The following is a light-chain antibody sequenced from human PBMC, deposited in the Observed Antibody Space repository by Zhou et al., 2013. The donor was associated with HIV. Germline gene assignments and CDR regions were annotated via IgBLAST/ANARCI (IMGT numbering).Light chain of an antibody. V-gene: IGKV2-28*01. J-gene: IGKJ4*01. CDR3: MQALQTPLT. CDR1: QSLLHSNGYNY. Sequence: DIVMTQSPLSLPVTPGEPASISCRSSQSLLHSNGYNYLDWYLQKPGQSPQLLIYLGSNRASGVPDRFSGSGSGTDFTLKISSVEAEDVGVYYCMQALQTPLTFGGGTKVE. CDR2: LGS.